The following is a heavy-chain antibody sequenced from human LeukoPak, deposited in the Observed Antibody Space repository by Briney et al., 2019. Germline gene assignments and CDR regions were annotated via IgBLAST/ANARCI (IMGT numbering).Heavy chain of an antibody. J-gene: IGHJ3*02. CDR2: IIPIFGTA. CDR1: GGTFSSYA. CDR3: ARDRVGSYSSGWYFRERAFDI. Sequence: GASVKVSCKASGGTFSSYAISWVRQAPGQGLEWMGGIIPIFGTANYAQKFQGRVTITADKSTSTAYMELSSLRSEDTAVYYCARDRVGSYSSGWYFRERAFDIWGQGTMVTVSS. D-gene: IGHD6-19*01. V-gene: IGHV1-69*06.